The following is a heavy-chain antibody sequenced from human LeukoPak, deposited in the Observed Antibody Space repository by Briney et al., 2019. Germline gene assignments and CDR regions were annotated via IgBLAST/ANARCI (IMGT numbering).Heavy chain of an antibody. D-gene: IGHD2/OR15-2a*01. V-gene: IGHV4-59*01. CDR1: GGSISSYY. J-gene: IGHJ4*02. CDR2: IYYSGST. CDR3: ARNIAGTGPFDY. Sequence: PSETLSLTCAFSGGSISSYYWSWIRQPPGKGLEWIGYIYYSGSTNYNPSLKSRVTISVDTSKNRFSLKLSSVTAADTAVYYCARNIAGTGPFDYWGQGTLVTVSS.